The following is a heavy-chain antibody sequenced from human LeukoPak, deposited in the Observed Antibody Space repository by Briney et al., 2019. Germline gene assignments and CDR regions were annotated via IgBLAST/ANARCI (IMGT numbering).Heavy chain of an antibody. CDR3: QGVAATRSSY. Sequence: TGGSLRLSCAASGFTFSSYGMHWVRQAPGKGLEWVAFIRYDGSNKYYADSVKGRFTISRDNSKNTLYLQMNSLRAEDTAVYYCQGVAATRSSYWGQGTLVTVSS. CDR1: GFTFSSYG. J-gene: IGHJ4*02. CDR2: IRYDGSNK. V-gene: IGHV3-30*02. D-gene: IGHD2-15*01.